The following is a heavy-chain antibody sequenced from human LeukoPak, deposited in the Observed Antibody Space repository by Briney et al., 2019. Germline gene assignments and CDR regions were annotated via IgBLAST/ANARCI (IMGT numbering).Heavy chain of an antibody. CDR1: GGSFSGYY. D-gene: IGHD3-3*02. Sequence: SETLSLTCAVYGGSFSGYYWSWIRQPPGKGLEWIGEINHRRSTNYNPSLKSRVTMSVDTSKNQFSLNLSFVTAADTAVYYCARGQFWSGYSIWGQGTLVTVSS. CDR2: INHRRST. V-gene: IGHV4-34*01. J-gene: IGHJ4*02. CDR3: ARGQFWSGYSI.